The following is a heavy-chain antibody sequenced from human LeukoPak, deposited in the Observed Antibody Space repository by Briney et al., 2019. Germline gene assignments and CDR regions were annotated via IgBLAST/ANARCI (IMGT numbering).Heavy chain of an antibody. Sequence: ASVKVSCKASGYTFTGYYMHWVRQAPGQGLEWMGWISAYNGNTNYAQKLQGRVTMTTDTSTSTAYMELRSLRSDDTAVYYCARDGSKIAVAGSIDYWGQGTLVTVSS. D-gene: IGHD6-19*01. V-gene: IGHV1-18*04. J-gene: IGHJ4*02. CDR2: ISAYNGNT. CDR1: GYTFTGYY. CDR3: ARDGSKIAVAGSIDY.